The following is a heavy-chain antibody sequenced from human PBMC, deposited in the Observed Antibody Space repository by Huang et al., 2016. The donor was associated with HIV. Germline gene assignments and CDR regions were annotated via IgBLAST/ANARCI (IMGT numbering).Heavy chain of an antibody. CDR2: ISGYDGNT. CDR1: GYTFRSFG. Sequence: QVQLVQSGAEVKKPGASVKVSCKASGYTFRSFGISWGRPAPGQGLEWVGWISGYDGNTKFAQKFQGRLTMTPDTSTSTAYMELRSLRSDDTAVYYCARGGGIQLWLLGYYYMDVWGNGTTVTVSS. D-gene: IGHD5-18*01. V-gene: IGHV1-18*01. J-gene: IGHJ6*03. CDR3: ARGGGIQLWLLGYYYMDV.